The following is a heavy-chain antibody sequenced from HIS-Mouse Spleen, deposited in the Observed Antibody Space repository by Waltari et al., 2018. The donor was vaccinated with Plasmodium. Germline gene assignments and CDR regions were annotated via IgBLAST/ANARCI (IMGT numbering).Heavy chain of an antibody. CDR2: ISSSSSTI. V-gene: IGHV3-48*01. J-gene: IGHJ5*02. CDR1: GFTFSSLS. D-gene: IGHD1-26*01. Sequence: EVQLVESGGGLVQTGGSLRLSCAASGFTFSSLSMNWVSQAPGKGLEWVSYISSSSSTIYYADSVKGRFTISRDNAKNSLYLQMNSLRAEDTAVYYCARVNSGSYYWFDPWGQGTLVTVSS. CDR3: ARVNSGSYYWFDP.